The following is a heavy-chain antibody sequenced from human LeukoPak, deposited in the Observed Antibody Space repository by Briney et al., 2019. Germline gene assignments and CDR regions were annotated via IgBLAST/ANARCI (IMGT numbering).Heavy chain of an antibody. CDR2: ISISSTYT. D-gene: IGHD6-19*01. V-gene: IGHV3-11*06. J-gene: IGHJ4*02. CDR1: XDXX. Sequence: XDXXXSWXRXAXXXXLEWFSYISISSTYTNYADSVKGRFIISRDNAKNSLYLQMNSLRAEDTAVYYCARERMAGTSDYWGQGTLVTVSS. CDR3: ARERMAGTSDY.